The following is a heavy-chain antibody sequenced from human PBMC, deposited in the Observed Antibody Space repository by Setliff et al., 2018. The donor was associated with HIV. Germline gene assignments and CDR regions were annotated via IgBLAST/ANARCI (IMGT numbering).Heavy chain of an antibody. J-gene: IGHJ5*02. D-gene: IGHD6-19*01. V-gene: IGHV4-38-2*01. CDR1: GYSISSGYY. CDR3: ARPHSGRGGGAWFDP. CDR2: MIYGGDT. Sequence: LSLTCAVSGYSISSGYYWGWIRQAPGKGLEWIASMIYGGDTWYNPSLKSLVTIYVDTANHTISLRLSSVTAEDTAVYRCARPHSGRGGGAWFDPWGQGIQVTVSS.